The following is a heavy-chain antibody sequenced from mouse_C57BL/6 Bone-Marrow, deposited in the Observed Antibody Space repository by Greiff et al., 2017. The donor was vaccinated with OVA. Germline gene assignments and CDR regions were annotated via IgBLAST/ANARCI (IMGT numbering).Heavy chain of an antibody. CDR2: IDPEDGET. CDR3: ARSTTTVKGPYYFDY. CDR1: GFNIKDYY. D-gene: IGHD1-1*01. V-gene: IGHV14-2*01. Sequence: VQLQQPGAELVKPGASVKLSCTASGFNIKDYYMHWVKQRTEQGLEWIGRIDPEDGETKYAPKFQGKATITADTSSNTAYLQLSSLTSEDTAVYYCARSTTTVKGPYYFDYWGQGTTLTVSS. J-gene: IGHJ2*01.